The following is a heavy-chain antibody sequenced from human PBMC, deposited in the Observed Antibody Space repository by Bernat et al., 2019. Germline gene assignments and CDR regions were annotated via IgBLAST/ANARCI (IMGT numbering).Heavy chain of an antibody. CDR3: ARSRQYSSSSGYYYGMDV. D-gene: IGHD6-6*01. CDR2: INPNSGGT. CDR1: GYTFTGYY. Sequence: QVQLVQSGAEVKKPGASVKVSCKASGYTFTGYYMHWVRQAPGQGLEWMGWINPNSGGTNYAQKFQGWVTMTRDTSISTAYMELSRLRSDDTAVYYCARSRQYSSSSGYYYGMDVWGQGTTFTVS. V-gene: IGHV1-2*04. J-gene: IGHJ6*02.